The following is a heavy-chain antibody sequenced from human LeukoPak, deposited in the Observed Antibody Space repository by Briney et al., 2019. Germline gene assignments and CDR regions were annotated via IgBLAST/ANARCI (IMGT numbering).Heavy chain of an antibody. J-gene: IGHJ4*02. CDR1: GGFISSSNW. D-gene: IGHD3-10*01. Sequence: KPSGTLSLTSGVFGGFISSSNWWRWLRQAPGMGLEWIGEIYHSSSTNYKASLTSRGTISVDKSTSQFSLKLSSVTAADTAVYYCARKRYSTPSCFDSWGPGTLVTVSS. V-gene: IGHV4-4*02. CDR2: IYHSSST. CDR3: ARKRYSTPSCFDS.